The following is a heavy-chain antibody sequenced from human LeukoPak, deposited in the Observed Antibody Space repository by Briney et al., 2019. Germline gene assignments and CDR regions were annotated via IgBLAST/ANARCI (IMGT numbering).Heavy chain of an antibody. Sequence: GGSLRLSCASCGFTLSSYWAHWVRQARGRGRVWVTLLQSDGSTNYAESVKGRFTISRDNAQHTLYLQMNSLRAEDTSVYDCARDKGYAVDQWGQGTLVTVSS. CDR3: ARDKGYAVDQ. J-gene: IGHJ4*02. CDR2: LQSDGST. V-gene: IGHV3-74*01. D-gene: IGHD5-12*01. CDR1: GFTLSSYW.